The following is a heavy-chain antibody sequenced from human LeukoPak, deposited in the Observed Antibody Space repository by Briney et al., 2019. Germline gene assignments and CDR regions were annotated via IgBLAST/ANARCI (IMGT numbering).Heavy chain of an antibody. CDR2: MSSSGGTI. D-gene: IGHD3-10*01. Sequence: GGSLRLSCAAYGFTFSDYYMTWIRQAPGKGLEWISYMSSSGGTIYYADSVKGRFTVSRDNAKNSLYLQMNSLRAEDTAVYYCARDKDYGSGSDYNEYVFDSWGQGTMVTVSS. V-gene: IGHV3-11*01. CDR1: GFTFSDYY. J-gene: IGHJ3*01. CDR3: ARDKDYGSGSDYNEYVFDS.